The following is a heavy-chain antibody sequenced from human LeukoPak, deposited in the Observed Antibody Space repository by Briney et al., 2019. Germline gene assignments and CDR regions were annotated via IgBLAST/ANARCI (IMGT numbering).Heavy chain of an antibody. D-gene: IGHD1-26*01. V-gene: IGHV1-69*04. CDR1: GGTFSSYA. J-gene: IGHJ4*02. Sequence: ASVKVSCKASGGTFSSYAISWVRQAPGQGLEWMGRIIPILGIANYAQKFQGRVTMTRDTSTSTVYMELSSLRSEDTAVYYCARKYSGSYYAAPDYWGQGTLVTVSS. CDR3: ARKYSGSYYAAPDY. CDR2: IIPILGIA.